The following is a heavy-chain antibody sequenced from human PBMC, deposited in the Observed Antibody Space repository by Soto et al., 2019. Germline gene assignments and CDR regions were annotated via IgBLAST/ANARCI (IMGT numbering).Heavy chain of an antibody. Sequence: SETLSLTCAVSSGSISSSNWWSWVRQPPGKGLEWIGEIYHSGSTNYNPSLKSRVTISVDKSKNQFSLKLSSVTAADTAVYYCARARPDSLRLVTDPHYMDVWGKGTTVTVSS. CDR3: ARARPDSLRLVTDPHYMDV. CDR1: SGSISSSNW. J-gene: IGHJ6*03. V-gene: IGHV4-4*02. D-gene: IGHD3-9*01. CDR2: IYHSGST.